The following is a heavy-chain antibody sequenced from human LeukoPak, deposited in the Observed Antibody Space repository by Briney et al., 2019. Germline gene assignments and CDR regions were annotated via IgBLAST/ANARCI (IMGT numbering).Heavy chain of an antibody. CDR2: IWYGGST. J-gene: IGHJ3*02. V-gene: IGHV4-59*01. CDR1: GGSISSDY. CDR3: ARHAGGWAFDI. Sequence: PSETLSLTCTVSGGSISSDYWSWIRQSPGKGLEWIGYIWYGGSTTYNPSLRSRLTISLDNKNQFSLKLTSVTAADTAVYYCARHAGGWAFDIWGQGTMVTVSS. D-gene: IGHD2-15*01.